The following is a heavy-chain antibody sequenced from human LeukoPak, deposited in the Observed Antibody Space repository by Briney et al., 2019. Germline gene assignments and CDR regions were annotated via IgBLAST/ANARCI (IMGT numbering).Heavy chain of an antibody. CDR3: ARHQWHYYYYMGV. J-gene: IGHJ6*03. Sequence: SETLSLTCTVSGGSISNHYWGGIRQPPGKGLDWMGGIYYSGDTYYNPSLKSRRVTISVDTSKNQFSLRLSSVTAADTAVYYCARHQWHYYYYMGVWGKGSTVTVSS. CDR2: IYYSGDT. D-gene: IGHD6-19*01. CDR1: GGSISNHY. V-gene: IGHV4-39*01.